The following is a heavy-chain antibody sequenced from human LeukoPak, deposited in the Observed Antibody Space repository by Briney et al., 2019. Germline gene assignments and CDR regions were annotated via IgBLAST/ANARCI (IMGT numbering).Heavy chain of an antibody. J-gene: IGHJ3*02. CDR1: GGTFSINA. Sequence: ASVKVSCKASGGTFSINAITWVRQAPGQGLERMGRINPNSGGTNYAQKFQGRVTMTRDTSISTAYMELSRLRSDDTAVSYCASLGPTVTTLSSSFDIWGQGTMVTVSS. D-gene: IGHD4-17*01. V-gene: IGHV1-2*06. CDR3: ASLGPTVTTLSSSFDI. CDR2: INPNSGGT.